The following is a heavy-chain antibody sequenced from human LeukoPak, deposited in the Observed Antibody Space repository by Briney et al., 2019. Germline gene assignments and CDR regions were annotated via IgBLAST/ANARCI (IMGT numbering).Heavy chain of an antibody. J-gene: IGHJ5*02. CDR2: INHSGST. V-gene: IGHV4-34*01. Sequence: SETLSLTCAVYGGSFSGYYWSWIRQPPGKGLEWIGEINHSGSTNYNPSLKSRVTISVDTSKNQFSLKLSSVTAADTAVYYCARGFVVPAAAHFDPWGQGTLVTVSS. CDR3: ARGFVVPAAAHFDP. CDR1: GGSFSGYY. D-gene: IGHD2-2*01.